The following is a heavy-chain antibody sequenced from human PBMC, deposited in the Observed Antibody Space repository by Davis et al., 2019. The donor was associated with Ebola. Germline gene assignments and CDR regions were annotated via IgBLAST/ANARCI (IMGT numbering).Heavy chain of an antibody. CDR3: VRGWGRSGLDV. D-gene: IGHD3-16*01. Sequence: HSQTLSLTCAISGDSVFGKNGAWNWIRQSPSRGLEWLGRTYYTSKWHNDYGESVKSRITINPDTSTNQLSLQLNSVTPEATAVYYCVRGWGRSGLDVWGQGTTVIVSS. V-gene: IGHV6-1*01. J-gene: IGHJ6*02. CDR2: TYYTSKWHN. CDR1: GDSVFGKNGA.